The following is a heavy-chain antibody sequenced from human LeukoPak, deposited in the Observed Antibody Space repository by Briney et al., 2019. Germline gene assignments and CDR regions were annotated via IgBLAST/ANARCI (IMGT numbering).Heavy chain of an antibody. D-gene: IGHD6-19*01. J-gene: IGHJ4*02. CDR1: GGSFSGYY. CDR3: ARAQYSSGWYGQSSANFDY. Sequence: SETLSLTCAVYGGSFSGYYWSWIRQPPGKGLEWIGEINHSGSTSYNPSLKSRVTISVDTSKNQFSLKLSSVTAADTAVYYCARAQYSSGWYGQSSANFDYWGQGTLVTVSS. V-gene: IGHV4-34*01. CDR2: INHSGST.